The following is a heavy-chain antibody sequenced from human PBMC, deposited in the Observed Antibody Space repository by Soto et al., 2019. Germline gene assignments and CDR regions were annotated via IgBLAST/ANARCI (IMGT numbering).Heavy chain of an antibody. CDR2: INPSGGST. D-gene: IGHD2-2*01. V-gene: IGHV1-46*03. Sequence: ASVKVSCKASGYTFTSYYMHWVRQAPGQGLEWMGIINPSGGSTSYAQKFQGRVTMTRDTSTSTVYMELSSLRSEDTAVYYCARDIVVVPAATYYYYYGMDVWGQGTTVPVSS. CDR3: ARDIVVVPAATYYYYYGMDV. J-gene: IGHJ6*02. CDR1: GYTFTSYY.